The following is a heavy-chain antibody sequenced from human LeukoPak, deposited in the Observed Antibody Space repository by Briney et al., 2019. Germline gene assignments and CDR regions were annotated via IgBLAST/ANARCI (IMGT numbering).Heavy chain of an antibody. CDR2: INSDGSTT. CDR3: ARDSNYGDHEGVDY. D-gene: IGHD4-17*01. V-gene: IGHV3-74*01. CDR1: GFTFNAYW. J-gene: IGHJ4*02. Sequence: GGSLRLSCAASGFTFNAYWMHWVRQAPGKGLEWVSRINSDGSTTNYADSVKGRFTVSRDNAKNTMYLQMTSLRAEDTAVYYCARDSNYGDHEGVDYWGQGTLVTVSS.